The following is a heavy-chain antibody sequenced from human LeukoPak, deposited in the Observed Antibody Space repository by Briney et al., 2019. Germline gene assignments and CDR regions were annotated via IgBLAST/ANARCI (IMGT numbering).Heavy chain of an antibody. CDR2: IHEDASVT. Sequence: GGSLRLSCAASGFTFTAYAMSWFRQTPGKGLEWVANIHEDASVTNYVDSVKGRFTISRDSARNSVYLEMRSLRAEDTAVYYCAELGITMIGGVWGKGTTVTISS. CDR3: AELGITMIGGV. V-gene: IGHV3-7*01. CDR1: GFTFTAYA. J-gene: IGHJ6*04. D-gene: IGHD3-10*02.